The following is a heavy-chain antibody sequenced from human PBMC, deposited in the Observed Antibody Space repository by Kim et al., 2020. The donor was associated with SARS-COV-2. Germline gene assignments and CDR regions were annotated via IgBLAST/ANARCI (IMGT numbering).Heavy chain of an antibody. D-gene: IGHD6-19*01. CDR3: ARDDFLRPHNSFYSSGWSALDY. V-gene: IGHV6-1*01. CDR1: GDSVSSNSAA. Sequence: SQTLSLTCAISGDSVSSNSAAWNWIRQSPSRGLEWLGRTYYRSKWYNDYAVSVKSRITINPDTSKNQFSLQLNSVTPEDTAVYYCARDDFLRPHNSFYSSGWSALDYWGQGTLVTVSS. J-gene: IGHJ4*02. CDR2: TYYRSKWYN.